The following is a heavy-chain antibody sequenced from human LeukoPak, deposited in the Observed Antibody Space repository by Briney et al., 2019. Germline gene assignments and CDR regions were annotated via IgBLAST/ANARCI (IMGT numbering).Heavy chain of an antibody. V-gene: IGHV3-23*01. Sequence: PGGSLRLSCAASGFTFSSYAMSWVRQAPGKGLEWVSAISGSGGSTYYADSVKGRFTISRDNSKNTLYLQMNSLGAEDTAVYYCAREDCSGGSCYSGSFDYWGQGTLVTVSS. CDR2: ISGSGGST. D-gene: IGHD2-15*01. CDR3: AREDCSGGSCYSGSFDY. CDR1: GFTFSSYA. J-gene: IGHJ4*02.